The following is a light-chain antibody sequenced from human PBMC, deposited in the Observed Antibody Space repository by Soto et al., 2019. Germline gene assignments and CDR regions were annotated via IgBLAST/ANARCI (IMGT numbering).Light chain of an antibody. J-gene: IGKJ1*01. CDR2: WAS. Sequence: DIVMTQSPDSLAVSLGERATINCKSSQRVLYSSNNKNYLAWYQQKPGQPPKVLIYWASTRESGVPDRFSGSESGTDFTLTISNLQAEDVAVYYCQQYYSTPWTFGQGTKVDTK. CDR1: QRVLYSSNNKNY. V-gene: IGKV4-1*01. CDR3: QQYYSTPWT.